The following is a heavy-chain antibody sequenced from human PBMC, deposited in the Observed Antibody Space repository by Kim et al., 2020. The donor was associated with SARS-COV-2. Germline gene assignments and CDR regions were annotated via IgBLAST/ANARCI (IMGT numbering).Heavy chain of an antibody. J-gene: IGHJ5*02. Sequence: SETLSLTCTVSGGSISSGGYYWSWIRQHPGKGLEWIGYIYYSGSTYYNPSLKSRVTISVDTSKNQFSLKLSSVTAADTAVYYCARSRDGYTAGFDPWGQGTLVTVSS. V-gene: IGHV4-31*03. D-gene: IGHD5-12*01. CDR3: ARSRDGYTAGFDP. CDR1: GGSISSGGYY. CDR2: IYYSGST.